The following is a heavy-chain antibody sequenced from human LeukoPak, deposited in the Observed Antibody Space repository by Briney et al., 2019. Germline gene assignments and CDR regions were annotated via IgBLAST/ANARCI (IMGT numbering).Heavy chain of an antibody. CDR1: GFTFTTYA. D-gene: IGHD1-14*01. V-gene: IGHV3-23*01. J-gene: IGHJ6*04. CDR3: AKHRDVSDV. CDR2: ITGSGGTT. Sequence: GGSLRLSCAASGFTFTTYAMSWVRQAPGKGLEWVSAITGSGGTTYYADSVKGRFTISRDNSKNTLFLQMNSLRAEDTAVYYCAKHRDVSDVWGKGTTVTVSS.